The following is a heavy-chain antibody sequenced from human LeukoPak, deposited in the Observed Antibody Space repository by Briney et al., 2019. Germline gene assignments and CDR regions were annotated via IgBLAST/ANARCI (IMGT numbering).Heavy chain of an antibody. CDR1: GFTISSYW. Sequence: GGSLRLSCAASGFTISSYWMSWVRQAPGKGLEWVANIKQDGSEKYYVDSVRGRFTVSRDNAKNTLYLQMNSLRAEDTAIYYCAREGYGSGNYPFDDWGQGTLVTVSS. V-gene: IGHV3-7*01. J-gene: IGHJ4*02. D-gene: IGHD3-10*01. CDR3: AREGYGSGNYPFDD. CDR2: IKQDGSEK.